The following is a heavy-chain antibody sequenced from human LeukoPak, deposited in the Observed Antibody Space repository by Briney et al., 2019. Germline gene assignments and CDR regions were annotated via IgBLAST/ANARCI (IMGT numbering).Heavy chain of an antibody. CDR3: AREGYCSSTSCSANGY. CDR1: GYTFTSYY. J-gene: IGHJ4*02. V-gene: IGHV1-46*01. D-gene: IGHD2-2*01. Sequence: ASVKVSCKASGYTFTSYYMHWVRQAPGQGLEWMGIINPSGGSTSYAQKFQGRVTMTRDMSTSTVYMELSSLRSEDTAVYYCAREGYCSSTSCSANGYWGQGTLVTVSS. CDR2: INPSGGST.